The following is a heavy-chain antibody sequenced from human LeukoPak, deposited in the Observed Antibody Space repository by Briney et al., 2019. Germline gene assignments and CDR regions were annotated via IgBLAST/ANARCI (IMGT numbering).Heavy chain of an antibody. D-gene: IGHD3-10*01. Sequence: GGSLRLSCAASGFTFDDYAMNWVRQAPGKGLEWVSGLSGNAYNTYYADSVKARFTISRDNSKDTLYLQMNSLRAEDTAVYYCAKGGVLWFGELPYFDSWGQGTLVTVSS. CDR1: GFTFDDYA. V-gene: IGHV3-23*01. CDR2: LSGNAYNT. CDR3: AKGGVLWFGELPYFDS. J-gene: IGHJ4*02.